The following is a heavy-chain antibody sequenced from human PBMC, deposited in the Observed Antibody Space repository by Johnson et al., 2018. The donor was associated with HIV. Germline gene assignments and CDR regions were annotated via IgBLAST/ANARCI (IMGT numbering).Heavy chain of an antibody. J-gene: IGHJ3*02. D-gene: IGHD1-26*01. Sequence: MLLVESGGGVVQPGRSLRLSCAASGFTFSNYDIHLVRQAPGKGLEWVAFISYDGTNKYYADSVKGRFTISRDNSKNTLYLQMNSLRAEDTAVYYCAKGRWEATTYDDAFDIWGQGTMVTVSS. CDR1: GFTFSNYD. V-gene: IGHV3-30*18. CDR3: AKGRWEATTYDDAFDI. CDR2: ISYDGTNK.